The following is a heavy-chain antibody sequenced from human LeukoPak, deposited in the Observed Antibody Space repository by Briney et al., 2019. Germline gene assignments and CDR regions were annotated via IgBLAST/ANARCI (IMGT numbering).Heavy chain of an antibody. CDR1: GHSISSGYY. Sequence: PSETLSLTCTVSGHSISSGYYWGWIRQPPGKGLEWIGSIYHSGSTYYNPSLKSRVTISVDTSKNQFSLKLSSVTAADTAVYYCARDCQDYGSGSPNWFDPWGQGTLVTVSS. D-gene: IGHD3-10*01. J-gene: IGHJ5*02. V-gene: IGHV4-38-2*02. CDR2: IYHSGST. CDR3: ARDCQDYGSGSPNWFDP.